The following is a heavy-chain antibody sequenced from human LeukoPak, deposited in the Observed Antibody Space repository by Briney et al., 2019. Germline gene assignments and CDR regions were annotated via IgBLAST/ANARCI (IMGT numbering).Heavy chain of an antibody. Sequence: PGGSLTLSCVVSGFPFSIYEMNWVRQAPGKGLEWVSNIGSSGTTLYYADSVKGRFSISRDNAKSSLYLQMNSLRVEDTAVYYCALLAAASHFDYWGQGALVTVSS. V-gene: IGHV3-48*03. D-gene: IGHD6-25*01. J-gene: IGHJ4*02. CDR3: ALLAAASHFDY. CDR2: IGSSGTTL. CDR1: GFPFSIYE.